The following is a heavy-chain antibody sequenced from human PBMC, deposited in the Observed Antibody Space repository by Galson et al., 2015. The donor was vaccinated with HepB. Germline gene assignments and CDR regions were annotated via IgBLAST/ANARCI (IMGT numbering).Heavy chain of an antibody. D-gene: IGHD3-22*01. CDR3: ARDHYDSSGYYYIDDY. V-gene: IGHV3-21*01. CDR2: ISSSSSYI. J-gene: IGHJ4*02. CDR1: GFTFSSYS. Sequence: SLRLSCAASGFTFSSYSMNWVRQAPGKGLEWVSSISSSSSYIYYADSVKGRFTISRDNTKNSLYLQMNSLRAEDTAVYYCARDHYDSSGYYYIDDYWGQGTLVTVSS.